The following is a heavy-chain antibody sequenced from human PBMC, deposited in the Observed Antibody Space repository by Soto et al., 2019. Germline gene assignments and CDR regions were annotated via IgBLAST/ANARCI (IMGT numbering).Heavy chain of an antibody. CDR2: IYYSGST. J-gene: IGHJ4*02. V-gene: IGHV4-39*01. D-gene: IGHD2-15*01. CDR3: ARLSLGYPRDY. Sequence: SDTLSLTCTVTCPSIISSSYYWGSTRQPPEKGLEWIGSIYYSGSTYYNPSLKSRVTISVDTSKNQFSLKLSSVTAADTAVYYCARLSLGYPRDYWGQGTLVTVS. CDR1: CPSIISSSYY.